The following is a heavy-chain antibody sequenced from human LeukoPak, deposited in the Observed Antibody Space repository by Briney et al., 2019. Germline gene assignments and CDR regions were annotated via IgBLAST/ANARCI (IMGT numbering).Heavy chain of an antibody. CDR2: INPSGGST. D-gene: IGHD2-2*01. CDR1: GYTFTSYY. V-gene: IGHV1-46*03. CDR3: ARDGCSSTSCYFFDY. Sequence: ASVTVSCKASGYTFTSYYMHWVRQAPGQGLEWMGIINPSGGSTSYAQKFQGRVTMTRDTSTSTVYMELSSLRSEDTAVYYCARDGCSSTSCYFFDYWGQGTLVTVSS. J-gene: IGHJ4*02.